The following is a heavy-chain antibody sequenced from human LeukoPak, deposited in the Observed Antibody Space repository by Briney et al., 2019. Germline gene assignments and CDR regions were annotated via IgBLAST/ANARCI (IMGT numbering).Heavy chain of an antibody. V-gene: IGHV1-2*02. CDR2: IDSNSGGT. Sequence: ASVKVSCKSSGYTFTGYYMHWVRQAPGQGFDWMGRIDSNSGGTNYAQNFQGRVTMTRDTSISTVYMELRSLRSDDTAVYYCARGGMLSPAWQPHFQHWGQGTLVTVSS. CDR1: GYTFTGYY. D-gene: IGHD2-8*01. J-gene: IGHJ1*01. CDR3: ARGGMLSPAWQPHFQH.